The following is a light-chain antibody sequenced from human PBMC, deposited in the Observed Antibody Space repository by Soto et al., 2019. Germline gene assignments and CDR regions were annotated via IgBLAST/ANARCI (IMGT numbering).Light chain of an antibody. J-gene: IGLJ7*01. Sequence: QSALTQPASVSGSPGQSITISCTVTSSDVGRHNLVSWYQQHPGQAPKLMIYEVSKRPLGVYACFSASKSGNTASLKISGLQAEDEADYYCCSYGGSRAFFRGGTQL. CDR2: EVS. CDR1: SSDVGRHNL. V-gene: IGLV2-23*02. CDR3: CSYGGSRAF.